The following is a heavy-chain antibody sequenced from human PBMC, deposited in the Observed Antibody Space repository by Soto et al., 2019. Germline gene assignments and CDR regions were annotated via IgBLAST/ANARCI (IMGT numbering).Heavy chain of an antibody. CDR3: ARDRSVVPTVIGYYYYGMDV. CDR2: ISNDGTKT. CDR1: GFIARNFA. D-gene: IGHD2-15*01. V-gene: IGHV3-30-3*01. Sequence: GGSLRLSCAGSGFIARNFAVHWVRQAPGKGLEWVAVISNDGTKTYYAESVKGRFTVSRDNSKNMLYLQMNSLRAEDTAVYFCARDRSVVPTVIGYYYYGMDVWGQGTTVTVS. J-gene: IGHJ6*02.